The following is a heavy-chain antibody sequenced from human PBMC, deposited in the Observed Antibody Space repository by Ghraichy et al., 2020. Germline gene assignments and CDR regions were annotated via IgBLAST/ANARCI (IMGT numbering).Heavy chain of an antibody. V-gene: IGHV4-39*01. CDR1: GGSISSRGYY. J-gene: IGHJ4*02. CDR3: ARLPDPYYYGSGTYPPYYCDY. Sequence: SETLSLTCTVSGGSISSRGYYWGWIRQPPGKGLESIGSIYYSGTTYYTPSLKGRVTMSVDTSKNQFSLRLPSLTAADTAVYYCARLPDPYYYGSGTYPPYYCDYSGQGTLVTVSS. CDR2: IYYSGTT. D-gene: IGHD3-10*01.